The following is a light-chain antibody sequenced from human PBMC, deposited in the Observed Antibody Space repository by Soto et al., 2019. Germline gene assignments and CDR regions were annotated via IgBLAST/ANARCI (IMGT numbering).Light chain of an antibody. CDR2: EAS. V-gene: IGKV3-15*01. Sequence: EIVMTQSPGTLSVSPGEGATLFCRASQTVSNNLAWYQQKPGQAPRLLIYEASTRATDIPARFSGSGSGTEFTLTISSLQSEDFAVYYCQQYKNWPPITFGQGTRLEI. CDR1: QTVSNN. J-gene: IGKJ5*01. CDR3: QQYKNWPPIT.